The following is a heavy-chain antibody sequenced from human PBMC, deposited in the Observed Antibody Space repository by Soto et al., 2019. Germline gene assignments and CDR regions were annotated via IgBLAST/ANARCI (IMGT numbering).Heavy chain of an antibody. CDR1: GYTVAVLS. Sequence: VKVSCKVSGYTVAVLSMHWVRQAPGKGLEWMGGFDPEDGETIYAQKFQGRVTMTEDTSTDTAYMELSSLRSEDTAVYYCATDYSSGWSNYWGQGTLVTVSS. V-gene: IGHV1-24*01. CDR3: ATDYSSGWSNY. CDR2: FDPEDGET. J-gene: IGHJ4*02. D-gene: IGHD6-19*01.